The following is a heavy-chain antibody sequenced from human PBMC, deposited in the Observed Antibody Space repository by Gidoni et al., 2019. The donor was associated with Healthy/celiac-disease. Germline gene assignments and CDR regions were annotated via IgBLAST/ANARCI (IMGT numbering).Heavy chain of an antibody. CDR3: ARAIVVATIEYYFDY. Sequence: QVQLQESGPGLVKPSETLSLTCTVPGYSLSSGYYWGWIRQPPGKGLEWIGSIYHSGSTYYNPSLKSRVTISVDTSKNQFSLKLSSVTAADTAVYYCARAIVVATIEYYFDYWGQGTLVTVSS. V-gene: IGHV4-38-2*02. CDR1: GYSLSSGYY. J-gene: IGHJ4*02. D-gene: IGHD5-12*01. CDR2: IYHSGST.